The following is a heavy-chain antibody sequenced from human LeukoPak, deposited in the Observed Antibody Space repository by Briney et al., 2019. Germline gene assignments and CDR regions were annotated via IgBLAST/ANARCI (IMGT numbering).Heavy chain of an antibody. CDR3: ARGIIAGRRGSWFDP. Sequence: GASVNVSCKASGYTFTSYDIKWVRQATGQGLEWMGWMNPNSGNTGYAQKFQGRVTMTRNTSITTAYMELSSLRSEDTAVYYCARGIIAGRRGSWFDPWGRGTLLTVSS. CDR1: GYTFTSYD. CDR2: MNPNSGNT. J-gene: IGHJ5*02. V-gene: IGHV1-8*01. D-gene: IGHD6-6*01.